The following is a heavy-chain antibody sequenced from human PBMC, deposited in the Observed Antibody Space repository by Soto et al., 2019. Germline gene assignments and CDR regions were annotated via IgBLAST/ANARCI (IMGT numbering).Heavy chain of an antibody. CDR3: ARAVRRARGANIYHGYDRDG. Sequence: QAQLVQSGPEAKKPGASVKVACKASGYSLPSYGVNWVRQAPGQGLEWLGYISAYNDSTNSAQKLQGRVTVTTDTSTNTADLERRSLRSDATAVYYGARAVRRARGANIYHGYDRDGWGKGTTVSVSS. J-gene: IGHJ6*03. CDR2: ISAYNDST. D-gene: IGHD1-26*01. CDR1: GYSLPSYG. V-gene: IGHV1-18*01.